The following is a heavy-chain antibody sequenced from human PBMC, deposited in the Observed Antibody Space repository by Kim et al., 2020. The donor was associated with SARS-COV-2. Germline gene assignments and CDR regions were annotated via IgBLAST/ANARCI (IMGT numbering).Heavy chain of an antibody. CDR3: AKEIAARMFDY. CDR1: GYTFTNYA. D-gene: IGHD6-6*01. J-gene: IGHJ4*02. CDR2: INPGSSNT. Sequence: ASVKVSCKASGYTFTNYAIHWVRQAPGQRLEWMGWINPGSSNTKYSQKFQGRVTITRDTSASTAYMELSSLTSEDTAVYYCAKEIAARMFDYWGQGTLVTVSS. V-gene: IGHV1-3*01.